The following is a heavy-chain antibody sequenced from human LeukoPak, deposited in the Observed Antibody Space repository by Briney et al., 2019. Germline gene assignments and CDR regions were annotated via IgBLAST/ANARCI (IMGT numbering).Heavy chain of an antibody. CDR2: ISASGGST. J-gene: IGHJ6*02. CDR3: ARAHQHPYYYYYYYGMDV. Sequence: PGGSLRLSCAASGFTLSSSAMSWVRQVPGKGLEWVSGISASGGSTSYADSVRGRFTISRDNSKNTLYLQMNSLRAEDTAVYDCARAHQHPYYYYYYYGMDVWGQGTTVTVSS. D-gene: IGHD1-26*01. CDR1: GFTLSSSA. V-gene: IGHV3-23*01.